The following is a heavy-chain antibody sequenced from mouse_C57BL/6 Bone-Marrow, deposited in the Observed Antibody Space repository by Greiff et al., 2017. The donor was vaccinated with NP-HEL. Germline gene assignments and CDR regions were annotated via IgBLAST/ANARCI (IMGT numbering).Heavy chain of an antibody. CDR3: ARTRRDY. CDR1: GYAFSSSW. J-gene: IGHJ4*01. CDR2: IYPGDGDT. Sequence: QVQLQQSGPELVKPGASVKISCKASGYAFSSSWMNWVKQRPGKGLEWIGRIYPGDGDTNYNGKFKGKATLTADKSSSTAYMQLSSLTSEDSAVYFCARTRRDYWGQGTSVTVSS. V-gene: IGHV1-82*01.